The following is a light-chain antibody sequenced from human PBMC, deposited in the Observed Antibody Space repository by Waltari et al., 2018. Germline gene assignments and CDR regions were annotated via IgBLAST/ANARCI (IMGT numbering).Light chain of an antibody. CDR2: EDS. J-gene: IGLJ2*01. CDR3: QVWDSSTSHAV. Sequence: SYVLTQPPSVSVAPGQTATITCGGKSIGSKSVHWYQQKPGRAPVVVVYEDSVRPSGVPERFAGSNSGNTATLSISRVEAGDEADYYCQVWDSSTSHAVFGGGTKLTVL. CDR1: SIGSKS. V-gene: IGLV3-21*02.